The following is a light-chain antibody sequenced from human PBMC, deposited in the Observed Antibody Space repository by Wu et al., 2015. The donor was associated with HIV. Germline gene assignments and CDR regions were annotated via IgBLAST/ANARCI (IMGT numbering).Light chain of an antibody. CDR2: GTS. V-gene: IGKV1-13*02. CDR3: QQYNIWPPA. CDR1: QDIKSA. Sequence: QLTQSPSSLSASVGDRVTITCRASQDIKSALAWYQQKPGRAPSLLIYGTSSRATGIPDRFSGSGSGTDFTLTISRLEPEDFAVYYCQQYNIWPPAFGQGTRLELK. J-gene: IGKJ5*01.